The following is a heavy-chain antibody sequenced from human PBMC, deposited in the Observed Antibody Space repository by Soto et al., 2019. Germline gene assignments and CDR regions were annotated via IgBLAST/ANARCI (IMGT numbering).Heavy chain of an antibody. J-gene: IGHJ4*02. V-gene: IGHV1-69*13. CDR3: ARARDYYYDSSGYYFPYYFDY. CDR2: IIPIFGTA. CDR1: GGTFSSYA. Sequence: ASVKVSCKASGGTFSSYAISWVRQAPGQGLEWMGGIIPIFGTANYAQKFQGRVTITADESTSTAYMELSSLRSEDTAVYYCARARDYYYDSSGYYFPYYFDYWGQGTLVTVSS. D-gene: IGHD3-22*01.